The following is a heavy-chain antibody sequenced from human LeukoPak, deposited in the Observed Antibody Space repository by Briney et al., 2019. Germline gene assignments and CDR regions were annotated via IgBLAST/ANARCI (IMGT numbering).Heavy chain of an antibody. V-gene: IGHV3-74*01. D-gene: IGHD2-8*01. Sequence: GGSLRLSCAACGFTFRTYWMHWVRQAPGKGLVWVSGINTDWTPTNYADYVKCRFSISRHNSKDPLYLQMNSLRADDTAVYYCVRGGTDILLEPPAIPFDYWGQGALVTVSS. CDR1: GFTFRTYW. CDR2: INTDWTPT. CDR3: VRGGTDILLEPPAIPFDY. J-gene: IGHJ4*02.